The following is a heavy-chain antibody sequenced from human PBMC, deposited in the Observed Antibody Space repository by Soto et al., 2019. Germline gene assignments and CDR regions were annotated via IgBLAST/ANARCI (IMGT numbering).Heavy chain of an antibody. CDR3: ARGVAAAGAFDI. V-gene: IGHV3-33*01. Sequence: GGSLRLSCAASGFTFSSYGMHWVRQAPGKGLEWVAVIWYDGSNKYYADSVKGRFTISRDNSKNTLYLQMNSLRAEDTAVYYCARGVAAAGAFDIWGQGTMVTVSS. D-gene: IGHD6-13*01. CDR1: GFTFSSYG. J-gene: IGHJ3*02. CDR2: IWYDGSNK.